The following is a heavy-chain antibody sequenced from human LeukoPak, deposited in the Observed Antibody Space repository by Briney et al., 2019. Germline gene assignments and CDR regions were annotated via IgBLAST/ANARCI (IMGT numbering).Heavy chain of an antibody. J-gene: IGHJ4*02. CDR1: GFTFSSYW. Sequence: GGSLRLSCAASGFTFSSYWMSWVRQAPGKGLEWVANIKQDGSEKYYVDSVKGRFTISRDNAKNSLYLQMNSLRAEDTAVYYCARDFTYSSGGIYYDRFDYWGQGTLVTVSS. CDR3: ARDFTYSSGGIYYDRFDY. V-gene: IGHV3-7*01. CDR2: IKQDGSEK. D-gene: IGHD2-15*01.